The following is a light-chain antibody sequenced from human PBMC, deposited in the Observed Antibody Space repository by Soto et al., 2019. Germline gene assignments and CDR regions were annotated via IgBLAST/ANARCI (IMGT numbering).Light chain of an antibody. CDR1: QSFNRW. CDR3: QQYNSYPLT. V-gene: IGKV1-5*01. J-gene: IGKJ4*01. CDR2: DVS. Sequence: IQMTQFPSTLSASVGDRVTITCRASQSFNRWLAWYQQKPGNAPKLLIYDVSILQDGVPSRFSGSGAGTEFTLTISSLQPDDFATYYCQQYNSYPLTFGGGTKVDMK.